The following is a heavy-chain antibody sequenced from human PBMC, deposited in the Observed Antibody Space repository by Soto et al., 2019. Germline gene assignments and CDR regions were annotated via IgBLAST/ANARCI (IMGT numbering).Heavy chain of an antibody. CDR3: ASLFLSGYNNWFDT. Sequence: ETLSVTCSDDGWSCSGYYWSWIRQPPGKGLEWIGEINHSGSTNYNPSLKSRVTISVDTSKNQFSLKLSSVTAADPAVYYCASLFLSGYNNWFDTWGQGTLVTGSS. CDR1: GWSCSGYY. CDR2: INHSGST. J-gene: IGHJ5*02. D-gene: IGHD3-3*01. V-gene: IGHV4-34*01.